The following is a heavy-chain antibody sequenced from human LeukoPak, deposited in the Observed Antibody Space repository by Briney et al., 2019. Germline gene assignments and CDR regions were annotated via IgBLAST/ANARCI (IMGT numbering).Heavy chain of an antibody. D-gene: IGHD1-26*01. V-gene: IGHV1-24*01. CDR3: AAELGQWELLLVRAFDI. J-gene: IGHJ3*02. CDR1: GYTLTELS. Sequence: ASVKVSCKVSGYTLTELSMHWVRQAPGKGLEWMGGFDPEDGETIYAQKFQGRVTMTEDTSTDTAYMELSSLRSEDTAVYYCAAELGQWELLLVRAFDIWGQGTMVTVSS. CDR2: FDPEDGET.